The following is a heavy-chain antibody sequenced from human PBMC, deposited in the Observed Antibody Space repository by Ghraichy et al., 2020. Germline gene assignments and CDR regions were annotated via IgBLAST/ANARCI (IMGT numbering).Heavy chain of an antibody. J-gene: IGHJ4*02. CDR3: AKCLSSVYYSMPDY. CDR1: GFTFSSSV. D-gene: IGHD3-22*01. CDR2: ISYDGSNK. V-gene: IGHV3-30*18. Sequence: SLNISCAASGFTFSSSVMHWVRQAPGKGLEWVAGISYDGSNKYYADSVKGRFTISRDNSKNTLYLQMNSLRDEDTTIYYCAKCLSSVYYSMPDYWGQGTLVTVSS.